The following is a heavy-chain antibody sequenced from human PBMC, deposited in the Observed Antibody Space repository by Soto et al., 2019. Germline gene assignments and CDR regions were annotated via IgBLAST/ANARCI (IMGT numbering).Heavy chain of an antibody. V-gene: IGHV5-51*01. D-gene: IGHD1-26*01. CDR3: ARTQWGLSSLTQFDY. CDR2: IYPGDSDT. CDR1: GYSFTSYW. Sequence: PGESLKISCKGSGYSFTSYWIGWVRQMPGKGLEWMGIIYPGDSDTRYSPSFQGQVTISADKSISTAYLQWSSLKASDTAMYYCARTQWGLSSLTQFDYWGQGTLVTVSS. J-gene: IGHJ4*02.